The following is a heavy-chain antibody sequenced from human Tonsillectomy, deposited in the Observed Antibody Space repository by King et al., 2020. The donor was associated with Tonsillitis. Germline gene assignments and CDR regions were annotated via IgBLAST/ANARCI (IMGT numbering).Heavy chain of an antibody. CDR3: AKDPGSGSIIHYYYYGMDV. V-gene: IGHV3-30*18. CDR1: GFTFSSYG. CDR2: ISYDGSNK. D-gene: IGHD3-10*01. Sequence: VQLVESGGGVVQPGRSLRLSCAASGFTFSSYGMHWVRQAPGKGLEWVAVISYDGSNKYYADSVKGRFTISRDNSKNTLYLQMNSLRAEDTAVYYWAKDPGSGSIIHYYYYGMDVWGQGTTVTVSS. J-gene: IGHJ6*02.